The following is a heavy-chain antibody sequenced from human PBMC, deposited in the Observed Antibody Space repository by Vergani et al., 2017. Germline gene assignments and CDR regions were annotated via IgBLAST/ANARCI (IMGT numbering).Heavy chain of an antibody. D-gene: IGHD3-3*01. CDR1: GFTFSSYA. J-gene: IGHJ6*03. CDR3: AKVPLYDFWSSYYHNMDV. CDR2: ISGSGGST. Sequence: EVQLLESGGGLVQPGGSLRLSCAASGFTFSSYAMSWVRQAPGKGLEWVSAISGSGGSTYYADSVEGRFTISRDNYKNTLYLQMNRLRAEDTAVYYCAKVPLYDFWSSYYHNMDVWGKGTTVTVSS. V-gene: IGHV3-23*01.